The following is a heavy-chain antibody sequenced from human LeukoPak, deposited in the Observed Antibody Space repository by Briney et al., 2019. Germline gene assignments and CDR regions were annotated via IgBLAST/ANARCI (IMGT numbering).Heavy chain of an antibody. D-gene: IGHD3-3*01. CDR3: ARDYDFWSGYYRYYFDY. Sequence: ASVKVSCKASGYTFTGYYMHWVRQAPGQGLEWMGWINPNSGGTNYAQKFQGRVTMTRDTSISTAYMELSSLRSEDTAVYYCARDYDFWSGYYRYYFDYWGQGTLVTVSS. J-gene: IGHJ4*02. CDR2: INPNSGGT. V-gene: IGHV1-2*02. CDR1: GYTFTGYY.